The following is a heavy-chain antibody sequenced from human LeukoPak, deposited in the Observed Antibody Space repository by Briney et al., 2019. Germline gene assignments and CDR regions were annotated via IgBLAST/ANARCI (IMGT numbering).Heavy chain of an antibody. J-gene: IGHJ5*02. CDR1: GFTFSSYA. CDR2: ISYDGSNK. CDR3: AKDLTGRDIVVVPA. V-gene: IGHV3-30-3*01. Sequence: PGRSLRLSCAASGFTFSSYAMHWVRQAPGKGLEWVAVISYDGSNKYYADSVKGRFTISRDNSKNTLYLQMNSLRAEDTAVYYCAKDLTGRDIVVVPAWGQGTLVTVSS. D-gene: IGHD2-2*01.